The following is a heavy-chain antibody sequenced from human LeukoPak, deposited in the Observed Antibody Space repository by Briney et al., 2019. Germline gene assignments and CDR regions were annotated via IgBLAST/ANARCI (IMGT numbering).Heavy chain of an antibody. D-gene: IGHD2-15*01. J-gene: IGHJ4*02. CDR2: IYPGDSDT. V-gene: IGHV5-51*01. Sequence: RGASLQISCKGSGYIFTSYWIGWVRQLPGKGLEWMGIIYPGDSDTRYSPSFQGQVTISADKSISTAYLQWSSLKASDTAMYYCARHSQRYCSGGSCSLDYWGQGTLVTVSS. CDR1: GYIFTSYW. CDR3: ARHSQRYCSGGSCSLDY.